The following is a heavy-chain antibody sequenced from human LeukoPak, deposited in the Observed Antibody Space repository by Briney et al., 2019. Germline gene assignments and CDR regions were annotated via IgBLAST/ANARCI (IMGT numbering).Heavy chain of an antibody. J-gene: IGHJ3*01. CDR1: GASVSSRF. Sequence: SETLSLTCGVSGASVSSRFWSWIRQTPGMGLEGIGYISDRGSTGYNPSLKSRVTISVDAPKNEVSLNVRSVSAADTAVYYCAKGVSGTYFAFDVWGQG. D-gene: IGHD1-26*01. CDR2: ISDRGST. CDR3: AKGVSGTYFAFDV. V-gene: IGHV4-59*02.